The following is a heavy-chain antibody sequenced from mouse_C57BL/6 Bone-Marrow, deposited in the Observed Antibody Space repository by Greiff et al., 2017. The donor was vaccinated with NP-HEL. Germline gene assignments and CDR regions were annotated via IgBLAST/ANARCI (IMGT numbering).Heavy chain of an antibody. D-gene: IGHD1-1*01. CDR2: IDPEDGAT. V-gene: IGHV14-2*01. CDR1: GFNIKDYY. J-gene: IGHJ4*01. CDR3: APTTVVATGAMDY. Sequence: EVKLMESGAELVKPGASVKLSCTASGFNIKDYYMHWVKQRTEQGLEWIGRIDPEDGATKYAPKFQGKATITAETSSNTAYLQLSSLTSEDTAVYYCAPTTVVATGAMDYWGQVTSVTVSS.